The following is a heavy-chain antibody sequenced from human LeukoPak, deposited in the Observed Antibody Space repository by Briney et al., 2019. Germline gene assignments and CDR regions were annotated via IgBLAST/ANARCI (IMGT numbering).Heavy chain of an antibody. CDR1: GYSISSGNY. D-gene: IGHD3-22*01. CDR2: IYHSGST. J-gene: IGHJ5*02. Sequence: SETLSLTCSVSGYSISSGNYWGWIRLPPGKGLQWIGSIYHSGSTYYNPSLKSRVTISVDTSKNQFSLKLSSVTAADTAVYYCARVPTYYYDSSGYFGPWGQGTLVTVSS. CDR3: ARVPTYYYDSSGYFGP. V-gene: IGHV4-38-2*02.